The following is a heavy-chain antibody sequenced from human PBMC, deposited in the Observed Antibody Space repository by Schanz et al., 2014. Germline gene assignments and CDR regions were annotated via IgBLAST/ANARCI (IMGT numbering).Heavy chain of an antibody. CDR3: ARVRYCSGGRCYKDNWFDP. V-gene: IGHV1-69*02. CDR1: GGTFSSYT. J-gene: IGHJ5*02. D-gene: IGHD2-15*01. Sequence: QVQLVQSEAEVKKPGSSVKVSCKASGGTFSSYTISWVRQAPGQGLEWMGRIIPILGIANYAQNFQGRVTITRDTSASTAYMELSSLRSEDTAVYYCARVRYCSGGRCYKDNWFDPWGQGTLVIVSA. CDR2: IIPILGIA.